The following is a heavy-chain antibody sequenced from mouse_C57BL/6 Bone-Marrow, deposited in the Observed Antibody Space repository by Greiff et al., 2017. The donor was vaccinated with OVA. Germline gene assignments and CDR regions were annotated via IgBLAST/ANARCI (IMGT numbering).Heavy chain of an antibody. D-gene: IGHD1-1*01. CDR2: INPSSGYT. V-gene: IGHV1-4*01. CDR3: ARSITTVVATSPGY. J-gene: IGHJ2*01. Sequence: QVQLQQSGAELARPGASVKMSCKASGYTFTSYTMHWVRQRPGQGLEWIGYINPSSGYTKYNQKFKDKATLTADKSSSTAYMQLSSLTSEDSAVYYCARSITTVVATSPGYWGQGTTLTVSS. CDR1: GYTFTSYT.